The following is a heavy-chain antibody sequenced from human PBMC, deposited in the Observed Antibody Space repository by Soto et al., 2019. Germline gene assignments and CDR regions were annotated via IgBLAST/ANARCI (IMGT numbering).Heavy chain of an antibody. Sequence: QITLKESGPTLVKPTQTLTLTCTFSGFSLSTSGVGVNWIRQPPGKALEWLALIYWNDDKRYSPSLKSRLTITIDSSKNQVVLTMTNMDPVDTATYFCAHNGVKGSLYYCDSWGQGTLVTVSS. CDR2: IYWNDDK. D-gene: IGHD3-3*01. CDR1: GFSLSTSGVG. CDR3: AHNGVKGSLYYCDS. J-gene: IGHJ4*02. V-gene: IGHV2-5*01.